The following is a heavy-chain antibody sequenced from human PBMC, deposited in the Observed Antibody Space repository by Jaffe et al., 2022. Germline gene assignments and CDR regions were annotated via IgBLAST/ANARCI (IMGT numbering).Heavy chain of an antibody. J-gene: IGHJ4*02. D-gene: IGHD3-10*01. CDR1: GYSISGGYY. Sequence: QVQLQESGPGLVKTSETLSLTCAVSGYSISGGYYWGWIRQPPGEGLEWIGSIYHSGITYYNPSLKSRVTISVDTSKNQFSLKLSSVTAADTAVYYCARVGTMVPWDWGQGTLVTVSS. V-gene: IGHV4-38-2*01. CDR3: ARVGTMVPWD. CDR2: IYHSGIT.